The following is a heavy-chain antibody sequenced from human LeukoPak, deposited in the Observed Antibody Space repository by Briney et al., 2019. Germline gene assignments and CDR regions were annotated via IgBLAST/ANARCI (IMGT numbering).Heavy chain of an antibody. J-gene: IGHJ6*04. CDR1: GLTFSTCW. D-gene: IGHD3-10*01. CDR2: IKEDGGAK. CDR3: AGGIAMVRGGDV. V-gene: IGHV3-7*01. Sequence: GGSLRLPCAASGLTFSTCWMTWVRQVPGEGLEWVSNIKEDGGAKNYVDSVKGRFTISRDNAKKSLYLQMNSVRVEETAVYYCAGGIAMVRGGDVWGKGTTVTVSS.